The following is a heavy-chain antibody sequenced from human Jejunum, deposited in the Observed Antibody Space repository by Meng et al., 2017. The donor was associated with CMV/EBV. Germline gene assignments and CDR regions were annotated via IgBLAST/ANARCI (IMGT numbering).Heavy chain of an antibody. Sequence: SGFSFSNYAIHWVRQAPGKGLEWVALMSYDGYNKYYADSLKGRFTVSRDSSKKTVYLQMNTLRTEDTAMYYCARQYGYRNHFDYWGQGTLVTVSS. J-gene: IGHJ4*02. CDR2: MSYDGYNK. V-gene: IGHV3-30-3*01. CDR3: ARQYGYRNHFDY. D-gene: IGHD5-24*01. CDR1: GFSFSNYA.